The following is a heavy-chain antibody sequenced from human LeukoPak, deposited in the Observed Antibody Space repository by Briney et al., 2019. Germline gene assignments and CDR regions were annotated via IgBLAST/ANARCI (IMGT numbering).Heavy chain of an antibody. Sequence: GGSLRLSYAASGFTFSNYWMHWVRQVPGKGLVWVSRINDDGCATFYADSVKGRFTISRDNAKNTLFLQINSLRAEDTAVYYCAIRTPNPGDYWGQGTLVTVSS. V-gene: IGHV3-74*01. CDR2: INDDGCAT. CDR1: GFTFSNYW. J-gene: IGHJ4*02. D-gene: IGHD1-14*01. CDR3: AIRTPNPGDY.